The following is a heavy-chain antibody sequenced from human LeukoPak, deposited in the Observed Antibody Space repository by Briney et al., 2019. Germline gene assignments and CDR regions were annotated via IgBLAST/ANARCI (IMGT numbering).Heavy chain of an antibody. V-gene: IGHV3-66*01. CDR3: ASGQGFYYDSSGPVDY. CDR1: GFTVSSNY. Sequence: GGSLRLSCAASGFTVSSNYMSWVRQAPGKGLEWVSVIYGGGSIYYADPVKGRFTISRDNSKNTLYLQMNSLRAEDTAVYYCASGQGFYYDSSGPVDYWGQGTLVTVSS. D-gene: IGHD3-22*01. CDR2: IYGGGSI. J-gene: IGHJ4*02.